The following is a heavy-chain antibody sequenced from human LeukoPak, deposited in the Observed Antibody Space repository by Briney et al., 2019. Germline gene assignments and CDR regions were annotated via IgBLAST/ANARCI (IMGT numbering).Heavy chain of an antibody. CDR2: IIPIFGTA. Sequence: GASVKVSCKASGGTFSSYAISWVRQAPGQGLEWMGGIIPIFGTANYAQKFQGRVTITADESTSTAYMELSSLRSEDTAVYYCARPQTEYDFWSGYLYGDAFDIWGQGTMVTVSS. V-gene: IGHV1-69*13. CDR1: GGTFSSYA. CDR3: ARPQTEYDFWSGYLYGDAFDI. J-gene: IGHJ3*02. D-gene: IGHD3-3*01.